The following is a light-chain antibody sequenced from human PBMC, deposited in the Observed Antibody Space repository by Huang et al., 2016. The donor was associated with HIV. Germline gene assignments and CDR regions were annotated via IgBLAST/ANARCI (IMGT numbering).Light chain of an antibody. Sequence: DIQMTQSPSSLSASIGDRVTITCRASQGIRYSLAWYHQKPGKAPKLLLFDASGLESGGPSRFSGSGSGTDFTLTISSLQPDDFATYYCQQYYSSPQTFGQGTKVEIK. CDR2: DAS. CDR3: QQYYSSPQT. CDR1: QGIRYS. J-gene: IGKJ1*01. V-gene: IGKV1-NL1*01.